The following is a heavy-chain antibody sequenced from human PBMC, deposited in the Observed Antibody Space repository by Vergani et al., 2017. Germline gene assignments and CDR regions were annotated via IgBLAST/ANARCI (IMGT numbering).Heavy chain of an antibody. V-gene: IGHV4-59*01. CDR1: GGSISSYY. CDR3: ARAPYFLRGVAGPYYMDV. CDR2: IYYSGST. D-gene: IGHD3-3*01. J-gene: IGHJ6*03. Sequence: QVQLQESGPGLVKPSETLSLTCTVSGGSISSYYWSWTRQPPGKGLEWIGYIYYSGSTNYNPSLKSRVTISVDTSKNQFSLKLSPVTAADTAVYYCARAPYFLRGVAGPYYMDVWGKGTTVTVSS.